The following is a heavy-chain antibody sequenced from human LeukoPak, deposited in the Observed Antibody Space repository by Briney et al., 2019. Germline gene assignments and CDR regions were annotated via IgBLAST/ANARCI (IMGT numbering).Heavy chain of an antibody. Sequence: ASVKVSCKASGYTFTSYDINWVRQATGQGLEWMGWMNPNSGNTGYAQKFQGRVTITRNTSISTAYMELSSLRSDDTAVYYCARDTSANYYYYYYMDVWGKGTTVTISS. D-gene: IGHD3-16*01. CDR3: ARDTSANYYYYYYMDV. CDR1: GYTFTSYD. J-gene: IGHJ6*03. V-gene: IGHV1-8*03. CDR2: MNPNSGNT.